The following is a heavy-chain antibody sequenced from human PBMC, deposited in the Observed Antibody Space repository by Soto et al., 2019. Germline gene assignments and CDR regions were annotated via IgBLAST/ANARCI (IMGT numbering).Heavy chain of an antibody. CDR2: IYSSGST. Sequence: QLQLQESGPRLVKPSETLSLTCSVSGGSISSSSYSWGWIRQPPGKGLEWIGTIYSSGSTHYNPSLDGRVAISADTPNNQLALRLSSVTAADTAVYYCVRQPGHCGSTTCFGYYSVDVWGQGTTVTVS. V-gene: IGHV4-39*01. CDR3: VRQPGHCGSTTCFGYYSVDV. CDR1: GGSISSSSYS. D-gene: IGHD2-2*01. J-gene: IGHJ6*02.